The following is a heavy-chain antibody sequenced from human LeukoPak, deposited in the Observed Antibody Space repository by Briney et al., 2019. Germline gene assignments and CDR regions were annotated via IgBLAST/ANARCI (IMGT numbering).Heavy chain of an antibody. CDR2: ISGSSTST. J-gene: IGHJ4*02. Sequence: GGSLSLSCAASGFTFSSFAMSCVRQAPGKGLEWVSGISGSSTSTYDGDSVKGRFTITRDNSRNTLYLQISSLRADDTAVYYCAKETTYNIFSPFDYWGQGTLVTVSS. D-gene: IGHD2/OR15-2a*01. V-gene: IGHV3-23*01. CDR1: GFTFSSFA. CDR3: AKETTYNIFSPFDY.